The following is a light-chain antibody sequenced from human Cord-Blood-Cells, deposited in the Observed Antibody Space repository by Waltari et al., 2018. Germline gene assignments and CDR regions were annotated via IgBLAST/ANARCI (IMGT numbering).Light chain of an antibody. CDR2: AAS. Sequence: DIQMTQSPSSLSASVGDRVTITCRASQSISSYLNWYQQKPGKAPKLLIYAASSLQSGVPSWFSGSGSGTDFTLTISSLQPEDFATYYCQQSDSTPFTFGPGTKVDIK. V-gene: IGKV1-39*01. CDR3: QQSDSTPFT. J-gene: IGKJ3*01. CDR1: QSISSY.